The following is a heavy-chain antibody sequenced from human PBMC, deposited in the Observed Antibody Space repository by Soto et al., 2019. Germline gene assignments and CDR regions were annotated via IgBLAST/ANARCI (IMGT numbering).Heavy chain of an antibody. CDR1: GISITSAY. Sequence: SETLSLTCTVSGISITSAYWNWFRQSPGKGLEWIGQISDRGDINYNPPLESRVAISTDTSKNQVSLTLTAVNAADTAVYFCARGRHWFGPWGQGTLVTVSS. CDR2: ISDRGDI. CDR3: ARGRHWFGP. J-gene: IGHJ5*02. V-gene: IGHV4-59*08.